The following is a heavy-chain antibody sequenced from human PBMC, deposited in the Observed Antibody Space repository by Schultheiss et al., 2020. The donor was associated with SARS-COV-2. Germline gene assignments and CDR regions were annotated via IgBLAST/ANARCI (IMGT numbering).Heavy chain of an antibody. V-gene: IGHV3-11*04. CDR3: ARDVTLVQGLIDYYGMDV. J-gene: IGHJ6*02. CDR2: ISGSGTTI. Sequence: GESLKISCAASGFTFSDYYMTWIRQAPGKGLEWISSISGSGTTIYYADSLKGRFTISRDNSRNTLYLQMNSLKPEDTAVHYCARDVTLVQGLIDYYGMDVWGQGTTVTVSS. D-gene: IGHD3-10*01. CDR1: GFTFSDYY.